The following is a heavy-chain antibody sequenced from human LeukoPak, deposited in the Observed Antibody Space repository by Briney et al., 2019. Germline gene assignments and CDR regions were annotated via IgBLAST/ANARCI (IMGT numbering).Heavy chain of an antibody. Sequence: PGGSLRLSCAATGLSVSSNFMSWVRQARGKGLEWVPFIYDVGTTVYADSVKGRFTISRDSSKNTLYLQMDSLRADDTAIYYCARWLCNGASCYYDYWGQGTLVTVSS. J-gene: IGHJ4*02. CDR3: ARWLCNGASCYYDY. V-gene: IGHV3-53*01. CDR1: GLSVSSNF. CDR2: IYDVGTT. D-gene: IGHD3-22*01.